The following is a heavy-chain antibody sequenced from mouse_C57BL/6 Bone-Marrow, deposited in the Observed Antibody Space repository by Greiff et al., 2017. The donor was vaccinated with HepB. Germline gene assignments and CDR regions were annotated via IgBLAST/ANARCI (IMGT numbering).Heavy chain of an antibody. CDR3: ARGGAYGSSYYYAMDY. V-gene: IGHV3-8*01. Sequence: ESGPGLAKPSQTLSLTCSVTGYSITSDYWNWIRKFPGNKLEYMGYISYSGSTYYNPSLKSRISITRDTSKNQYYLQLNSVTTEDTATYYCARGGAYGSSYYYAMDYWGQGTSVTVSS. CDR2: ISYSGST. J-gene: IGHJ4*01. D-gene: IGHD1-1*01. CDR1: GYSITSDY.